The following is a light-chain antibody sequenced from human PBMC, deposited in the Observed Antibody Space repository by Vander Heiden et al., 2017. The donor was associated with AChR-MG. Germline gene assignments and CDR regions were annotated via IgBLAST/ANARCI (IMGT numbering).Light chain of an antibody. CDR2: AVT. J-gene: IGLJ3*02. CDR3: CSYAGTGTYWV. CDR1: SSDGWGYEH. Sequence: SALTQPASVSGSPGPSITISCTGTSSDGWGYEHVSWFQHHPGKAPNLMIYAVTKRPSGVANRFSGSKSGNTASLTIAGLQAEDEADYYCCSYAGTGTYWVFGGGTKLTVL. V-gene: IGLV2-23*02.